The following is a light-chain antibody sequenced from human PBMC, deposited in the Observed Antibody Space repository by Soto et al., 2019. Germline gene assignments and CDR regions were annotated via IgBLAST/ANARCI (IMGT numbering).Light chain of an antibody. CDR1: AGAVTSDHY. J-gene: IGLJ2*01. CDR3: LLYYGGARI. Sequence: QSVVTQEPSLTVSPGGTVTLTCASSAGAVTSDHYPNWFQQKPGQEPRALIYRTNNRYSWTPARFSGSLLGGQAVLTLSGVQPEDEAEYYCLLYYGGARIFGGGTKLTVL. CDR2: RTN. V-gene: IGLV7-43*01.